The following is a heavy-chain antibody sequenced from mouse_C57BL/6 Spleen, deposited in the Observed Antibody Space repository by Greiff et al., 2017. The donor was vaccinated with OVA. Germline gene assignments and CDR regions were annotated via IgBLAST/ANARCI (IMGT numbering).Heavy chain of an antibody. V-gene: IGHV1-59*01. Sequence: QVQLQQPGAELVRPGTSVKLSCKASGYTFPSYWMHWVNQRPGHGLEWIGVLDPSDSYTNYNHKFKGKATLTVETSSSTAYMQLSSLTSEDSAVYYCARSGDYDRFAYWGQGTLVTVSA. D-gene: IGHD2-4*01. CDR1: GYTFPSYW. J-gene: IGHJ3*01. CDR2: LDPSDSYT. CDR3: ARSGDYDRFAY.